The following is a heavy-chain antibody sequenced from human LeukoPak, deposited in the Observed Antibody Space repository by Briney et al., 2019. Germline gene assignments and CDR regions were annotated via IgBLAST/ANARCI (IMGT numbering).Heavy chain of an antibody. CDR1: GFTFSSYA. CDR3: AKDRSRWSDY. Sequence: GALRLSCAASGFTFSSYAMSWVRQAPGEGLEWVSAISGSGGSTYYADSVKGRFTISRDNSKNTLYLQMNSLRAEDTAVYYCAKDRSRWSDYWGQGTLVTVSS. CDR2: ISGSGGST. V-gene: IGHV3-23*01. J-gene: IGHJ4*02. D-gene: IGHD2-15*01.